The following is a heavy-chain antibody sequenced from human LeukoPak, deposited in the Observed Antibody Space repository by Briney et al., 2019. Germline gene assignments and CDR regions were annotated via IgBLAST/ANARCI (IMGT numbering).Heavy chain of an antibody. Sequence: PGGSLRLSCSASGFTFSSYALHWVRQAPGKGLKYVSAISSYGDRTYYADSVKGRFTISRDNSKHTLYLQMSSLRAEGTAVYYCVKGWSGNCYSYFDYWGQGTLVTVSS. J-gene: IGHJ4*02. CDR1: GFTFSSYA. V-gene: IGHV3-64D*06. CDR2: ISSYGDRT. D-gene: IGHD2-15*01. CDR3: VKGWSGNCYSYFDY.